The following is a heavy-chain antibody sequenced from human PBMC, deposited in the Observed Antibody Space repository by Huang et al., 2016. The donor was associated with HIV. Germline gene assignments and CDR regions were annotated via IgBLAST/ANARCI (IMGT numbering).Heavy chain of an antibody. Sequence: QVQLVESGGGVFQPGRSLRLPCAASGFIFSNYGMHWGRQAPGEGVAWVALISYDGSNKYYTDSVKGRFSISRDNSKITLDLQMNSLRAEETAVYYCALKGNSSGWEYCRNWGQGTLVTVSS. CDR3: ALKGNSSGWEYCRN. J-gene: IGHJ1*01. CDR2: ISYDGSNK. D-gene: IGHD6-19*01. CDR1: GFIFSNYG. V-gene: IGHV3-30*03.